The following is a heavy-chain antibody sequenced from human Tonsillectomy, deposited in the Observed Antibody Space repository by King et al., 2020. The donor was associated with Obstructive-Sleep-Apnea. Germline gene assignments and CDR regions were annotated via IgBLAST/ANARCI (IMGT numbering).Heavy chain of an antibody. J-gene: IGHJ3*02. V-gene: IGHV3-9*01. D-gene: IGHD5-12*01. Sequence: QLVQSGGGLVQPGRSLRLSCAASGFTFDDYAMHWVRQAPGKGLEWVSGISWNSGSIGYAYSVKGRFTISRDNAKNSLYLQMNMLRAEDTALYYCAKGPEATSHAFDIWGQGTMVTVSS. CDR2: ISWNSGSI. CDR1: GFTFDDYA. CDR3: AKGPEATSHAFDI.